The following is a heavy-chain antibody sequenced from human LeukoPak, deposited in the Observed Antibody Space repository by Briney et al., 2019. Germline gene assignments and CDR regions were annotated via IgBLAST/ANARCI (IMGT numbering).Heavy chain of an antibody. Sequence: PGGSLRLSCAASGFTFSDYYMSWIRQAPGKGLEWVSYISSSGSTIYYADSVKGRFTISRANAKNSLYLQMNSLRAEDTAVYYCASPRLLRFLADDAFDIWGQGTMVTVSS. J-gene: IGHJ3*02. CDR1: GFTFSDYY. CDR3: ASPRLLRFLADDAFDI. D-gene: IGHD3-3*01. CDR2: ISSSGSTI. V-gene: IGHV3-11*01.